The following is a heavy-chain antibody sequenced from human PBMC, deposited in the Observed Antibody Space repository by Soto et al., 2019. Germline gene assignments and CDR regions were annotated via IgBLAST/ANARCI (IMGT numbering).Heavy chain of an antibody. Sequence: GGSLRLSCAASGFTFSGSAMHWVRQASGKGLEWVGRIRSKANSYATAYAASVKGRFTISRDDSKNTAYLQMNSLKTEDPAMYYCTSKPAAIIGMDVWGQGPSVTVSS. CDR1: GFTFSGSA. CDR3: TSKPAAIIGMDV. CDR2: IRSKANSYAT. J-gene: IGHJ6*02. D-gene: IGHD2-2*01. V-gene: IGHV3-73*01.